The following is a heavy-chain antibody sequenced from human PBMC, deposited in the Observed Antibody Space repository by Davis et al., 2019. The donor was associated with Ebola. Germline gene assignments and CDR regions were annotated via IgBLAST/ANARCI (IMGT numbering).Heavy chain of an antibody. CDR3: AKDDGPRRLADP. J-gene: IGHJ5*02. D-gene: IGHD5-24*01. Sequence: PGGSLRLSCEASGFTFSSYWMHWVRQAPGKGLEWVAFIQSDGSNKYYADSVKGRFTISRDNSKNTVYLQLNILRPEDTAVYNCAKDDGPRRLADPWGQGTLVTVSS. CDR2: IQSDGSNK. V-gene: IGHV3-30*02. CDR1: GFTFSSYW.